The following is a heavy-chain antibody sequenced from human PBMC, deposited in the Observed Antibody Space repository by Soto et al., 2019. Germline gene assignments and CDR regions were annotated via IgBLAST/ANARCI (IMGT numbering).Heavy chain of an antibody. CDR2: INPNSGGT. V-gene: IGHV1-2*04. CDR1: GYTFTGYY. Sequence: QVQLVQSGAEVKKPGASVKVSCKASGYTFTGYYMHWVRQAPGQGLEWMAWINPNSGGTNYAQKFQGWVTMTRDTSISTAYMELSRLRSDDTAVYYCARAPPSDYGDYMYYFDYWGQGTLVTVSS. J-gene: IGHJ4*02. CDR3: ARAPPSDYGDYMYYFDY. D-gene: IGHD4-17*01.